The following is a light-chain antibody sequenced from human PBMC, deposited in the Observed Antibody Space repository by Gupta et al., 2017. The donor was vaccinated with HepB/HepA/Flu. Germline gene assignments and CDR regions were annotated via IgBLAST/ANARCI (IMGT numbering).Light chain of an antibody. J-gene: IGKJ1*01. V-gene: IGKV3-20*01. CDR3: QQEGSSPRT. Sequence: EIVLTQSPGTLSLSPGERATLSCRASQSVSSSYLAWYQQKPGQAPRLLIYGASSRATGIPDRFSGSGSGTEFTLTINRREPEDFAVYYCQQEGSSPRTFGQGTKVEIK. CDR1: QSVSSSY. CDR2: GAS.